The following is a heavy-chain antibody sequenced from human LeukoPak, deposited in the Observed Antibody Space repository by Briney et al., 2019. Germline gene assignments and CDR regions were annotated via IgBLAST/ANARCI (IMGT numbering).Heavy chain of an antibody. V-gene: IGHV1-8*03. Sequence: ASVKVSCETSGYTFTTYHVNWVRQATGQGLEWTGWINPNTGDSDYAQQFHGRDTITSDTSISTAYMELSSLRSEDTAVYFCARANSLTASGYDYWGQGTLVTVSS. CDR2: INPNTGDS. CDR3: ARANSLTASGYDY. J-gene: IGHJ4*02. D-gene: IGHD2-21*02. CDR1: GYTFTTYH.